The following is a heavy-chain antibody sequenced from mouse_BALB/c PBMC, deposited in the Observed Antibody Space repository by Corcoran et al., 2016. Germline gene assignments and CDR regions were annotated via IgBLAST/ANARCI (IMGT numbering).Heavy chain of an antibody. V-gene: IGHV9-4*02. Sequence: QIQLVQSGPELKKHGETVRISCKASGYTFTTAGMQWVQKMPGKGLKWIGWINTHSGVPKYAEDFKGRFAFSLETSASTAYLQISNLKNEDTATYFCARQRVYDYDGFAYWGQGTLVTVSA. CDR1: GYTFTTAG. D-gene: IGHD2-4*01. CDR2: INTHSGVP. J-gene: IGHJ3*01. CDR3: ARQRVYDYDGFAY.